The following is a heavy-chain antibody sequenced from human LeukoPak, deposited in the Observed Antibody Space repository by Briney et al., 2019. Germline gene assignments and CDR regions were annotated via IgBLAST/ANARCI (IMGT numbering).Heavy chain of an antibody. D-gene: IGHD3-22*01. CDR2: IYYSGST. CDR1: GGSISSSSYY. CDR3: ARLVTRGYYDSSGRRIDAFDI. V-gene: IGHV4-39*07. Sequence: PSETLSLTCTVSGGSISSSSYYWGWIRQPPGKGLEWIGSIYYSGSTYYNPSLKSRVTISVDTSKNQFSLKLSSVTAADTAVYYCARLVTRGYYDSSGRRIDAFDIWGQGTMVTVSS. J-gene: IGHJ3*02.